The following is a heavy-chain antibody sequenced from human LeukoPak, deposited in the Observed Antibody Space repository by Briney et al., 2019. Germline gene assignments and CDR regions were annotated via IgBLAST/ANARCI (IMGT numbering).Heavy chain of an antibody. D-gene: IGHD3-9*01. CDR3: ASRYYDILTGYSD. CDR1: GGTFSSYA. V-gene: IGHV1-69*13. Sequence: SVKVPCKASGGTFSSYAISWVRQAPGQGLEWMGGIIPIFGTANYAQKFQGRVTITADESTSTAYMELSSLRSEDTAVYYCASRYYDILTGYSDWGQGTLVTVSS. CDR2: IIPIFGTA. J-gene: IGHJ4*02.